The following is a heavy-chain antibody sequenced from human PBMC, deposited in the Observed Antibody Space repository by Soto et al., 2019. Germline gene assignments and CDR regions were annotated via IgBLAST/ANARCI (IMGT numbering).Heavy chain of an antibody. D-gene: IGHD3-22*01. CDR3: ARGLPYYYDSSGYPPQADGMDV. V-gene: IGHV4-34*01. Sequence: SETLSLTYAVYGGSFRGYYWSWIRQPPGKGLEWIGEINHSGSTNYNPSLKSRVTISVDTSKNQFSLKLSSVTAADTAVYYCARGLPYYYDSSGYPPQADGMDVWGQGTTVTVSS. CDR2: INHSGST. CDR1: GGSFRGYY. J-gene: IGHJ6*02.